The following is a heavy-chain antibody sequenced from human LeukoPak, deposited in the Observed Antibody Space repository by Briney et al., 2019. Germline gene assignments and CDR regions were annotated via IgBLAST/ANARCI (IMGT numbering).Heavy chain of an antibody. V-gene: IGHV3-74*01. J-gene: IGHJ4*02. Sequence: GGSLRLSCEASGNYWMHWVRQAPGKGLVWVSHIDSDGSWTSYADSVKGRFTISKDNAKNTVYLQMNNLRAEDTAVYYCVGFYETYWGRGTLVTVSS. CDR2: IDSDGSWT. D-gene: IGHD2/OR15-2a*01. CDR3: VGFYETY. CDR1: GNYW.